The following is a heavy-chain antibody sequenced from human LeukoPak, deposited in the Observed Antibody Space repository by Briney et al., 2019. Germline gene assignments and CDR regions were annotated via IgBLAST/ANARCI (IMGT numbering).Heavy chain of an antibody. Sequence: SETLSLTCTVSGGSISSSSYYWDWIRQPPGKGLEWIGSIYYSGSTYYNPSLKSRVTISVDTSKNQFSLKLSAVTATDTAVYYCARPLGIERYTWFDPWGQGTLVTVSS. CDR3: ARPLGIERYTWFDP. CDR2: IYYSGST. CDR1: GGSISSSSYY. V-gene: IGHV4-39*01. D-gene: IGHD7-27*01. J-gene: IGHJ5*02.